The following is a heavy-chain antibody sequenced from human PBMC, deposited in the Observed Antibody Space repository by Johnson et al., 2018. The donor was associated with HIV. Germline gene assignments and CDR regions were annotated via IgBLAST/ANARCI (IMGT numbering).Heavy chain of an antibody. D-gene: IGHD2-21*02. CDR3: ARGGLTPPTLRWGLLCRYTVFDM. J-gene: IGHJ3*02. Sequence: QVQLVESGGGVVQPGRSLRLSCAASGFTFSSYAMHWVRQAPGKGLEWVTLISYDGSNKYYADSVKGRFTISRDHSTNTLYLQMNSLRDEDTSVYYCARGGLTPPTLRWGLLCRYTVFDMWGQGTMITVSS. CDR2: ISYDGSNK. V-gene: IGHV3-30-3*01. CDR1: GFTFSSYA.